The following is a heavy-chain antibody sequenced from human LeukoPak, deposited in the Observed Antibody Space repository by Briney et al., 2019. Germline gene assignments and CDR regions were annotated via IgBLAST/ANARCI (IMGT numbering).Heavy chain of an antibody. CDR3: ARVDIVVVPAQSGYGMDV. CDR2: INHSGST. Sequence: TSSETLSLTCAVYGGSFSGYYWSWIRQPPGKGLEWIGEINHSGSTNYNPSLKSRVTISVDTSKNQFSLKLSSVTAADTAVYYCARVDIVVVPAQSGYGMDVWGQGTTVTVSS. V-gene: IGHV4-34*01. J-gene: IGHJ6*02. D-gene: IGHD2-2*01. CDR1: GGSFSGYY.